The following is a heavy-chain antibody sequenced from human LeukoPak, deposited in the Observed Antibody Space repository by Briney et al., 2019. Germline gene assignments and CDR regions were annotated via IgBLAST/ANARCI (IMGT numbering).Heavy chain of an antibody. Sequence: ASVKVSCKASGYTFTGYYMHWVRQAPGQGLEWMGWINPNSGGTNYAQKFQGRVTMTRDTSISTAYMELSRLRSDDTAVYYCARGDYAVPAANDYWGQGTLVTVSS. J-gene: IGHJ4*02. V-gene: IGHV1-2*02. CDR1: GYTFTGYY. D-gene: IGHD2-2*01. CDR3: ARGDYAVPAANDY. CDR2: INPNSGGT.